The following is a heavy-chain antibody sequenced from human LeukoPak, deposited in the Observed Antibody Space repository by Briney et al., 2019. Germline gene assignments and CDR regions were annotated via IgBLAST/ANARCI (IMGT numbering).Heavy chain of an antibody. CDR3: ARAPSEIGGYYPEYFRH. V-gene: IGHV3-74*01. CDR2: IKSDGST. CDR1: GFTFSIYW. Sequence: QAGGSLRLSCAASGFTFSIYWMHWVRQAPGKGLVWVSRIKSDGSTNYADSVKGRFTISRDNAKNTVSLQMNGLRAEDTGVYYCARAPSEIGGYYPEYFRHWGQGTLVTVSS. D-gene: IGHD3-22*01. J-gene: IGHJ1*01.